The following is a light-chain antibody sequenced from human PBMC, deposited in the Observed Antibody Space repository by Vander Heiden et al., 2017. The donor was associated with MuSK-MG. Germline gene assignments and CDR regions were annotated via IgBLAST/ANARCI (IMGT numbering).Light chain of an antibody. CDR2: GSS. CDR1: QTINIY. V-gene: IGKV1-39*01. CDR3: QQTYSTPFT. J-gene: IGKJ2*01. Sequence: DIQMTQSPSSLSASVGDRVSITCRASQTINIYLSWFQQKPGKAPKLLIYGSSSLQGWVPSRFSGNGSGTPFTLTINSLQPEDFPTYYCQQTYSTPFTFGRGTKLDI.